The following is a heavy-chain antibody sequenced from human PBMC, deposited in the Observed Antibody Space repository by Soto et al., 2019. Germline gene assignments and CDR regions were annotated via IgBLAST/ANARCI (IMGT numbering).Heavy chain of an antibody. D-gene: IGHD2-2*01. CDR3: ARDVRYCSNTSCPSHYYGMDV. CDR1: GGSISSYC. J-gene: IGHJ6*02. V-gene: IGHV4-59*01. CDR2: IYYSGST. Sequence: TSETLALTCTVSGGSISSYCLSWIRQPTGKRLEWIGYIYYSGSTNYNPSLKSRVTISVDTSKNQFSLKLSSVTAADTAVYYCARDVRYCSNTSCPSHYYGMDVWGQGTTVTV.